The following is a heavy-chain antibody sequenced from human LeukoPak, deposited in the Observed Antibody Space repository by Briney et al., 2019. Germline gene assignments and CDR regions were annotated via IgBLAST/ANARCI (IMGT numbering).Heavy chain of an antibody. V-gene: IGHV3-74*03. Sequence: GGSLRLSCAGSGFSFTRFWMHWVRQAPGKGLVWVSRINVEGTTTTYADSVEGRFTISRDENTLYLQMNHLRVDDTAVYYCARGGEEPFHYLGQGTLVTVSS. D-gene: IGHD3-10*01. J-gene: IGHJ4*02. CDR2: INVEGTTT. CDR1: GFSFTRFW. CDR3: ARGGEEPFHY.